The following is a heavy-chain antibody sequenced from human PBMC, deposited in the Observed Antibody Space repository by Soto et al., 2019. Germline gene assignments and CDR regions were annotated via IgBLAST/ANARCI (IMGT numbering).Heavy chain of an antibody. J-gene: IGHJ4*02. CDR2: IYYSGST. V-gene: IGHV4-59*01. Sequence: QVQLQESGPGLVKPSETLSLTCTVSGGSISSYYWSWIRQPPGKGLEWIGYIYYSGSTNYNPSLKSRVTISVDTSKNQFSLKLSSVTAADTAVYYCARVGDSSGWDETFDYWGQGTLVTVSS. CDR1: GGSISSYY. D-gene: IGHD6-19*01. CDR3: ARVGDSSGWDETFDY.